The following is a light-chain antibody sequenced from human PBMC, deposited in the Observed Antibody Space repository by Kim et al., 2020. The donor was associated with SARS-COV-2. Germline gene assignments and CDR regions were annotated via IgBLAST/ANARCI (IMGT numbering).Light chain of an antibody. J-gene: IGKJ1*01. CDR1: QSVSSSY. CDR3: QQYGSSPRT. V-gene: IGKV3-20*01. CDR2: GAS. Sequence: SQGDRAPLSCMASQSVSSSYLAWYQPKPGPAPRLLIYGASSSATGIPDRFSGSGSGSDFTLTSSRLEPEDFAVYYCQQYGSSPRTFGQGTTGDIK.